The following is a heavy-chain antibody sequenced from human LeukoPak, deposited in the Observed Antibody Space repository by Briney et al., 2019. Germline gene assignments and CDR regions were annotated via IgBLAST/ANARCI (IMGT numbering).Heavy chain of an antibody. Sequence: GGSLRLSCAASGFTFSSYAMSWVRQAPGKGLEWVSAISGSGGSTYYADSVKGRFTISRDNSKNTLYLQMNSLRAEDTAVYYCAKDSDYYGSGLNWFDPWGQGTLVTVSS. V-gene: IGHV3-23*01. J-gene: IGHJ5*02. CDR1: GFTFSSYA. CDR2: ISGSGGST. D-gene: IGHD3-10*01. CDR3: AKDSDYYGSGLNWFDP.